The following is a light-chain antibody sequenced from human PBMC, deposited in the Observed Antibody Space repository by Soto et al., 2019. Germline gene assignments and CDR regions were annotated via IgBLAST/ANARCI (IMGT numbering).Light chain of an antibody. CDR2: GAS. Sequence: EVVMTQSPATLSVSPGERATLSCRSSQNVKSDLAWYQQKPGQAPRLLIYGASSWATGIPTRFSGSGSGTDFTLTIDSLQSEDFAVYYCQQYSNWPRTFGQGTKVEFK. CDR1: QNVKSD. J-gene: IGKJ1*01. V-gene: IGKV3-15*01. CDR3: QQYSNWPRT.